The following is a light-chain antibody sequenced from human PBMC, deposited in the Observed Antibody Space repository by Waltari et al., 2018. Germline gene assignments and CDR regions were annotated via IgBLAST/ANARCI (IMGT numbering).Light chain of an antibody. CDR2: RSD. CDR3: AAWDDSLNGHWV. V-gene: IGLV1-44*01. J-gene: IGLJ3*02. CDR1: VSNIGKYL. Sequence: QSVLTQPPSASGTPGQRDTIDCSGSVSNIGKYLVNWYQQLPGKAPKLLIYRSDQRPSGVPDRFSGSKSGTSASLAISGLQSEDEADYYCAAWDDSLNGHWVFGGGTKVTVL.